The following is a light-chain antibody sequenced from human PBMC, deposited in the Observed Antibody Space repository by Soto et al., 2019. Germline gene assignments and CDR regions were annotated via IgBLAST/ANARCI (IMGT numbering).Light chain of an antibody. J-gene: IGKJ4*01. CDR3: QQYSTYPLT. Sequence: DIQMTQSPSTLSASIGERVTITCRASQSITTFLAWYQQKPGKAPQILIYDASKLEPGVPSRLSGGGSGTEFTLTFSSLQPDDFATYYCQQYSTYPLTFGGGTRVEIK. CDR2: DAS. V-gene: IGKV1-5*01. CDR1: QSITTF.